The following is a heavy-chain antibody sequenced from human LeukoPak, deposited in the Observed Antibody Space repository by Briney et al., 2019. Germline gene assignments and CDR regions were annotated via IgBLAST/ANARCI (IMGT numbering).Heavy chain of an antibody. D-gene: IGHD6-19*01. V-gene: IGHV4-30-2*01. CDR3: ARDLQAVAGYDY. CDR2: IYHSGST. J-gene: IGHJ4*02. CDR1: DGSINSYS. Sequence: PSETLSLTCSVSDGSINSYSWSWIRQPPGKGLEWIGYIYHSGSTYYNPSLKSRVTISVDRSKNQFSLKLSSVTAADTAVYYCARDLQAVAGYDYWGQGTLVTVSS.